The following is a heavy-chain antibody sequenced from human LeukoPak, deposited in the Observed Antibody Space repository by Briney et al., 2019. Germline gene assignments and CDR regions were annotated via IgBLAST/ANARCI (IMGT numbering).Heavy chain of an antibody. Sequence: ASVKVSCKASGYTFTGYYMHWVRQAPGQGLEWMGRINPNSGGTNYAQKFQGRVTMTRDTSISTTYMELSRLRSDDTAVYYCARDPRIAVAGKYFDYWGQGTLVTVSS. V-gene: IGHV1-2*06. CDR1: GYTFTGYY. CDR3: ARDPRIAVAGKYFDY. D-gene: IGHD6-19*01. CDR2: INPNSGGT. J-gene: IGHJ4*02.